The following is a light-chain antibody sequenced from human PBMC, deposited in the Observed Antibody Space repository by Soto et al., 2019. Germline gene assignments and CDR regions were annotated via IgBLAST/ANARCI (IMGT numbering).Light chain of an antibody. J-gene: IGKJ1*01. V-gene: IGKV3-15*01. CDR3: QQNKDWPGT. CDR1: QSISDT. Sequence: EIVMTQSPATLSVSPGGRATLSCRASQSISDTLAWYQQKPGQAPRLLIHGASTRATGFPARFSGSGSGTDFTLTISSLQSEDFGVYYCQQNKDWPGTFGQGTKVDIK. CDR2: GAS.